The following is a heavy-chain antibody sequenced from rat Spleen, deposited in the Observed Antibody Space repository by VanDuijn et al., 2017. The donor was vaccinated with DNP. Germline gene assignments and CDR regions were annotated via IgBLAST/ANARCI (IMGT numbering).Heavy chain of an antibody. D-gene: IGHD1-12*01. CDR2: ISSGGDT. J-gene: IGHJ4*01. CDR1: GYSLTSYG. CDR3: SREGQPYYSMDA. Sequence: VQLKESGPGLAQPSQTLSLTCTVSGYSLTSYGVSWARPPPGKGLEWIATISSGGDTDYNSALKSRLSISRDTSKNQVFLKMNSLQIEDTAIYFCSREGQPYYSMDAWGQGTSVTVSS. V-gene: IGHV2S12*01.